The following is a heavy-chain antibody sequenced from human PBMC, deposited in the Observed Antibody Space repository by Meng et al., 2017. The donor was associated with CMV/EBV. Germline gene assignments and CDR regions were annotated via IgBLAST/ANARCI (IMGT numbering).Heavy chain of an antibody. D-gene: IGHD3-3*02. Sequence: GGSLRLSCAASGFTFSNAWMSWVRQAPGKGLGWVGRIKSKTDGGTADYAAPVKGRFTIPRDDSKNTLYLQMNSLKTEDTAVYYCTTDQPFWSGYTYYFDYWGQGTLVTVSS. CDR2: IKSKTDGGTA. V-gene: IGHV3-15*01. CDR3: TTDQPFWSGYTYYFDY. J-gene: IGHJ4*02. CDR1: GFTFSNAW.